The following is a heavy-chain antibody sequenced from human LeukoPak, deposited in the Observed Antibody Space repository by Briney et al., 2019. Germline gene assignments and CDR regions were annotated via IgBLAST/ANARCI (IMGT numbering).Heavy chain of an antibody. CDR2: INPSGGST. Sequence: ASVKVSCKASGYTFTSYYMHWVRQAPGQGLEWMGIINPSGGSTSYAQKFQGRVTITADESTSTAYMELSSLRSEDTAVYYCAESHIWSGYYIGGSPPGDAFDIWGQGTMVTVSS. J-gene: IGHJ3*02. D-gene: IGHD3-3*02. V-gene: IGHV1-46*01. CDR3: AESHIWSGYYIGGSPPGDAFDI. CDR1: GYTFTSYY.